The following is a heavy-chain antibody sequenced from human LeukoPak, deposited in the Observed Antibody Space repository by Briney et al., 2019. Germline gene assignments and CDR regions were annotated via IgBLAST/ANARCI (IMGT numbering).Heavy chain of an antibody. CDR1: GFTFSSYG. CDR3: ARDLGYCSGSTCYVGYFDY. V-gene: IGHV3-33*08. D-gene: IGHD2-15*01. CDR2: IWYGGSNK. J-gene: IGHJ4*02. Sequence: GGSLRLSCAASGFTFSSYGMHWVRQAPGKGLEWVAVIWYGGSNKYYADSVKGRFTISRDNSKNTLYLQMNSLRAEDTAVYYCARDLGYCSGSTCYVGYFDYWGQGTQVTVSS.